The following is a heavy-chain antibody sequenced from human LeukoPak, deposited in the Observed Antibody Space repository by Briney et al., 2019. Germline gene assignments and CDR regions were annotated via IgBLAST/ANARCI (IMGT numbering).Heavy chain of an antibody. CDR1: GFTFSSYA. Sequence: HPGGSLRPSCAASGFTFSSYAMSWVRQAPGKGLEWVSAISGSGGSTYYADSVKGRFTISRDNSKNTLYLQMNSLRADDTAVYYCARDRPRSDSYYVFDYWGQGNLVIVSS. D-gene: IGHD3-10*01. V-gene: IGHV3-23*01. CDR3: ARDRPRSDSYYVFDY. J-gene: IGHJ4*02. CDR2: ISGSGGST.